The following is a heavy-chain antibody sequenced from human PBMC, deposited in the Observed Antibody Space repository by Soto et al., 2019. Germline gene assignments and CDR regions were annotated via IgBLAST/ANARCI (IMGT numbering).Heavy chain of an antibody. Sequence: PGGSLRLSCVASGFAFRTYWMHWVRQGPGKGLLWVSRTSTDGSGTGYADSVKGRFTISRDNSKNTLFLQMDSLRAEDIAVYYCVRGDQYGTGSVHFDSWGQGSLVTVSS. J-gene: IGHJ4*02. CDR3: VRGDQYGTGSVHFDS. CDR1: GFAFRTYW. V-gene: IGHV3-74*01. D-gene: IGHD3-10*01. CDR2: TSTDGSGT.